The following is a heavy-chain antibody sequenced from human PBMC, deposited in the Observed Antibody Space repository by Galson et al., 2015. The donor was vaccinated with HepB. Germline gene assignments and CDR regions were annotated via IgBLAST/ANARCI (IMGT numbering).Heavy chain of an antibody. CDR2: IWYDGSNK. Sequence: SLRLSCAASGFTFSSYGMHWVRQAPGKGLEWVAVIWYDGSNKYYADSVKGRFTISRDNSKNTLYLQMNSLRAEDTAVYYCARDGYSSGWNYFDYWGQGTLVTVSS. CDR1: GFTFSSYG. V-gene: IGHV3-33*01. J-gene: IGHJ4*02. D-gene: IGHD6-19*01. CDR3: ARDGYSSGWNYFDY.